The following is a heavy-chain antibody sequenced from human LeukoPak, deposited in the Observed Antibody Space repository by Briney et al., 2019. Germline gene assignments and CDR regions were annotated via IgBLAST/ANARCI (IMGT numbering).Heavy chain of an antibody. CDR3: ARDTYDILTGYYKWAFDI. V-gene: IGHV3-21*06. CDR1: GFTFSSYT. CDR2: ISSSSSYI. J-gene: IGHJ3*02. Sequence: TGGSLRLSCAASGFTFSSYTMNWVRQAPGKGLEWVSSISSSSSYIYYADPVKGRFTISRDNAKNSLYLQMNSLRAEDTAVYYCARDTYDILTGYYKWAFDIWGQGTMVTVSS. D-gene: IGHD3-9*01.